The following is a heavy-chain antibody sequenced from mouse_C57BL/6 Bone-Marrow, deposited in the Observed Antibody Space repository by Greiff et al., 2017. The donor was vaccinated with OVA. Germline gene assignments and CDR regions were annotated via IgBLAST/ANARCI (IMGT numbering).Heavy chain of an antibody. Sequence: EVKVVESGGGLVQPGGSLKLSCAASGFTFSDYYMYWVRQTPEKRLEWVAYISNGGGSTYYPDTVKGRFTISRDNAKNTLYLQMSRLKSEDTAMYYCARRRGYYAMDYWGQGTSVTVSS. J-gene: IGHJ4*01. CDR3: ARRRGYYAMDY. CDR2: ISNGGGST. CDR1: GFTFSDYY. V-gene: IGHV5-12*01.